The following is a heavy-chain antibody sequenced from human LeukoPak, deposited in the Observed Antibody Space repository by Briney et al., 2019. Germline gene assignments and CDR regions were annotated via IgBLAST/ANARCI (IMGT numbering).Heavy chain of an antibody. J-gene: IGHJ5*02. CDR2: INPDSGGT. CDR1: GYIFSGFD. CDR3: AKDHGYVGSNWFDP. V-gene: IGHV1-2*06. Sequence: ASVKVSCKASGYIFSGFDMHWVRQAPGQGLEWMGRINPDSGGTNYAQKFQGRVTMTRDTSISTAYMELSRLRSDDTAMYYCAKDHGYVGSNWFDPWGQGTLVTVSS. D-gene: IGHD3-10*01.